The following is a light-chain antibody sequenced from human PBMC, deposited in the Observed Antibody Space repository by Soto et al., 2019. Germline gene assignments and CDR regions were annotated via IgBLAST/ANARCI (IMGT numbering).Light chain of an antibody. CDR3: QQYDNRSGT. CDR1: QDISNY. Sequence: DIQMTQSPSSLSASVGDRVTITCQASQDISNYVNWYQQKPGKAPKLLIYDASNLETGVPSRFSGSGSGTDFTFTISSLQPEDIATYYCQQYDNRSGTFGQGTKLEIK. CDR2: DAS. V-gene: IGKV1-33*01. J-gene: IGKJ2*01.